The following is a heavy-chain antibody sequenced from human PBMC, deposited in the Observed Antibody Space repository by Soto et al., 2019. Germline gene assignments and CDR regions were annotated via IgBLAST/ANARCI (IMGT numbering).Heavy chain of an antibody. V-gene: IGHV4-59*01. CDR1: GGSISSYY. CDR3: ARTYYYDSSGTWFDY. D-gene: IGHD3-22*01. Sequence: PSETLSLTCTVSGGSISSYYWIWIRQPPGKGLEWIGYIYYSGSTNYNPSLKSRVTISVDTSKNQFSLKLSSVTAADTAVYYCARTYYYDSSGTWFDYWGQGTLVTVSS. CDR2: IYYSGST. J-gene: IGHJ4*02.